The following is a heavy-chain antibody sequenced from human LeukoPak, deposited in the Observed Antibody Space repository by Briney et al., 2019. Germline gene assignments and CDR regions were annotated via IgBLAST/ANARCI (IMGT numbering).Heavy chain of an antibody. CDR1: GFTFSSYW. D-gene: IGHD6-19*01. J-gene: IGHJ5*02. CDR2: INSDGSST. V-gene: IGHV3-74*01. CDR3: ARGPSIAVAGPYNWFDP. Sequence: GGSLRLSCAASGFTFSSYWMHWVRQAPGKGLVWVSRINSDGSSTSYADSVKGRFTISRDNAKNSLYLQMNSLRAEDTAVYYCARGPSIAVAGPYNWFDPWGQGTLVTVSS.